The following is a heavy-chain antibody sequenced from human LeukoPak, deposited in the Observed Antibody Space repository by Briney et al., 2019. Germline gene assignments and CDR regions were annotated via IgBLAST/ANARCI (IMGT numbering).Heavy chain of an antibody. Sequence: SETLSLTCTVSGGSITTYYWSWIRQPPGKGLEWIGYISYSGGTNYNPSLKSRLTISADTSTNRFFLNLRSVTAADTAVYYCARAPEGNYLDYWGQGTLVTVSS. CDR1: GGSITTYY. J-gene: IGHJ4*02. D-gene: IGHD2/OR15-2a*01. V-gene: IGHV4-59*01. CDR3: ARAPEGNYLDY. CDR2: ISYSGGT.